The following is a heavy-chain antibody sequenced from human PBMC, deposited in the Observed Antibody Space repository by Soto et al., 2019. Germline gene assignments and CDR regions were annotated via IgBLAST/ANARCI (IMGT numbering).Heavy chain of an antibody. CDR2: IWYDGSNK. V-gene: IGHV3-33*01. J-gene: IGHJ6*02. CDR1: GFTFSSYG. CDR3: ARDLGYSSSWYVYYYYYGMDV. D-gene: IGHD6-13*01. Sequence: GGSLRLSCAASGFTFSSYGMHWVRQAPGKGLEWVAVIWYDGSNKYYADSVKGRFTISRDNSKNTLYLQMNSLRAEDTAVYYCARDLGYSSSWYVYYYYYGMDVWGQGTTVTVSS.